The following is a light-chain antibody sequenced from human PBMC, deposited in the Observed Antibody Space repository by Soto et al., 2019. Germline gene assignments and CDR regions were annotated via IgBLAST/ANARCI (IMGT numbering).Light chain of an antibody. J-gene: IGKJ2*01. CDR3: QQYGTSPYT. CDR1: QSVSSSY. V-gene: IGKV3-20*01. CDR2: GAS. Sequence: VLTPAAAALFLSPGERATLSCRASQSVSSSYLAWYQQKPGQAPRLLIYGASSRATGIPDRFSGSGSGTDFTLTISRLEPEDFAVYYCQQYGTSPYTFGQGTKVDIK.